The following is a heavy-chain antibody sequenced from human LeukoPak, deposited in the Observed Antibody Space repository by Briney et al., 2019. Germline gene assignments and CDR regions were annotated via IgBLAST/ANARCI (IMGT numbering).Heavy chain of an antibody. Sequence: GGSLRLSCAASGFTFSDYYMSWIRQAPGKGLEWVSYMSERGSSIVYAAYVKVRFTISRDNVNHSLFLQMNSRRAEDTAVYYCARGKRRFDSWGQGTLVTVSS. V-gene: IGHV3-11*01. J-gene: IGHJ4*02. CDR1: GFTFSDYY. CDR2: MSERGSSI. CDR3: ARGKRRFDS.